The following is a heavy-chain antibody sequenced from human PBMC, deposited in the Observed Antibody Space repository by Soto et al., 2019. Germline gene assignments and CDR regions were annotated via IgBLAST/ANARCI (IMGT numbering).Heavy chain of an antibody. J-gene: IGHJ5*01. CDR1: GGSVRAPDW. CDR2: VHISGHS. CDR3: ARVRQGCSANNCYFDP. D-gene: IGHD1-1*01. V-gene: IGHV4-4*02. Sequence: PSETLSLTCTLCGGSVRAPDWWNWVRQSPDKGLEWIAEVHISGHSNYNPSLRSRVSVSIDSSKNQFYLNLNSVTAADTAIYYCARVRQGCSANNCYFDPWGKGTQVTVSS.